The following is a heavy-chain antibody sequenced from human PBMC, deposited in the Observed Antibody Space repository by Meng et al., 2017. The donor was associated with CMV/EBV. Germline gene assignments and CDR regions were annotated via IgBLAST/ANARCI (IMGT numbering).Heavy chain of an antibody. CDR2: ISYDGSNK. J-gene: IGHJ4*02. CDR3: ARGPQLWLIYY. CDR1: GFSFSSNA. D-gene: IGHD5-18*01. Sequence: GESLKISCAASGFSFSSNAMHWVRQVPGKGLEWVAVISYDGSNKYYADSVKGRFTISRDNSKNTLYLQMNSLRVEDTAVYYCARGPQLWLIYYWGQGTLVTVSS. V-gene: IGHV3-30-3*01.